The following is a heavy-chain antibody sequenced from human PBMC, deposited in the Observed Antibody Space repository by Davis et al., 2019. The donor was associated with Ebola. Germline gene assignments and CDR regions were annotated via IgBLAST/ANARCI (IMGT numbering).Heavy chain of an antibody. J-gene: IGHJ6*02. CDR1: GYTFTSYG. Sequence: ASVKVSCKASGYTFTSYGISWVRQAPGQGLEWMGWISAYNGNTNYAQKLQGRVTMTTDTSTSTAYMELKSLRSDDTAVYYCARDQTTVTTLYYYGMDVWGQGTTVTVSS. D-gene: IGHD4-17*01. V-gene: IGHV1-18*01. CDR3: ARDQTTVTTLYYYGMDV. CDR2: ISAYNGNT.